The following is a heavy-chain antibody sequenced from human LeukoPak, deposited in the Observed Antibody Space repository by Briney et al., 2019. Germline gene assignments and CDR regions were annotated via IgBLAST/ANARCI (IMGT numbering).Heavy chain of an antibody. V-gene: IGHV4-38-2*01. D-gene: IGHD3-9*01. J-gene: IGHJ4*02. CDR3: ARVRGYYDILTLLDY. CDR2: IYHSGST. Sequence: PSETLSLTCAVSGYSISSGYYWGWIRQPPGKGLEWIGSIYHSGSTYYNPSLKSRVTISVDTSKNQFSLKLSSVTAADTAVYYCARVRGYYDILTLLDYWGQGTLVTVSS. CDR1: GYSISSGYY.